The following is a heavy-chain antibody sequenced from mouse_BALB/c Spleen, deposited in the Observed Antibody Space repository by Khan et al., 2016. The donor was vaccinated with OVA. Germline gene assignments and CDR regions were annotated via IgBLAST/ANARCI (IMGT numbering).Heavy chain of an antibody. CDR2: ISTYYGDA. V-gene: IGHV1S137*01. CDR3: ARGGRFAY. J-gene: IGHJ3*01. Sequence: QVQLQQPGAELVRPGVSVKLSCKGSGYTFTDFAMHWVKRGHAKSLEWIGVISTYYGDADYNQTFQGKASMTVDKSSSTAYMDLARLTSEDSAIYYCARGGRFAYWGQGTPVTVSA. D-gene: IGHD1-1*02. CDR1: GYTFTDFA.